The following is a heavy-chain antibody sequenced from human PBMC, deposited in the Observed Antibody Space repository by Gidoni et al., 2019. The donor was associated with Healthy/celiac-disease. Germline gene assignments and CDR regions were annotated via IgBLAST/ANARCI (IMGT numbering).Heavy chain of an antibody. V-gene: IGHV4-59*01. CDR2: IYYSGST. Sequence: QVQLQDSCPGLLKPSETLSLTFPVSGGSISSYYWSWIRQPPGKGLEWIGYIYYSGSTNYNPSLKSRVTISVDTSKNQCSLKLSSVTAADTAVYYWARHLQRFDPWGQGTLVTVSS. CDR3: ARHLQRFDP. D-gene: IGHD1-1*01. CDR1: GGSISSYY. J-gene: IGHJ5*02.